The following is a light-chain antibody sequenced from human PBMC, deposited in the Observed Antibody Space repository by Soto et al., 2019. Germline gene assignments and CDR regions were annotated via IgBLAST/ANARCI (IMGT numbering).Light chain of an antibody. CDR3: SSYTPSTALDRV. J-gene: IGLJ1*01. V-gene: IGLV2-14*01. Sequence: QSVLTQPASVSGSPGQSITISCSGTSSDVGVYNYVSWYQQHPGKAPKLIIYEVSNRPSGISNRFSGSKSADTASLTISGLQAEDEADYYCSSYTPSTALDRVFGTGTKVTVL. CDR1: SSDVGVYNY. CDR2: EVS.